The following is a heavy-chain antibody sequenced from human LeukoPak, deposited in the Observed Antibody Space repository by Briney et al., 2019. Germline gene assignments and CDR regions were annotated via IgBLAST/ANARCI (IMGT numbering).Heavy chain of an antibody. CDR3: AKDWATLPSRLSPFDS. D-gene: IGHD6-6*01. CDR2: ISATGDGT. Sequence: GGSLRLSCAASGFTFSSYAMSWVRQAPGKGLEWVSTISATGDGTVYADSVKGRFIIARDNSENMLLLQMTSLRADDTAVYYCAKDWATLPSRLSPFDSWGQGILVTVSS. CDR1: GFTFSSYA. V-gene: IGHV3-23*01. J-gene: IGHJ4*02.